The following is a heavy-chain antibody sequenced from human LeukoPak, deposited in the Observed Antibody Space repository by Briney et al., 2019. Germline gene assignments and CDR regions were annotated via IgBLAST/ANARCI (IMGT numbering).Heavy chain of an antibody. CDR3: ATSAGWYNYFVMAV. J-gene: IGHJ6*02. CDR2: VSGSGGTT. CDR1: GFTFSSSA. D-gene: IGHD2-15*01. Sequence: GGSLRLSCAASGFTFSSSAMNWVRQAPGKGLEWVSTVSGSGGTTHYAESVKGRFTISRDNSKSTLYLQMNSLRAEDTALYYCATSAGWYNYFVMAVWGQGTTVTISS. V-gene: IGHV3-23*01.